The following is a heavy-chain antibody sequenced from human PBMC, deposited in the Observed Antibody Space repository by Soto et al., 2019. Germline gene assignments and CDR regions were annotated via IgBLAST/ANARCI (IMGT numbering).Heavy chain of an antibody. D-gene: IGHD1-26*01. J-gene: IGHJ4*02. CDR3: ARGRLGATHFDY. V-gene: IGHV3-21*01. Sequence: EVQLVESGGGLVKPGGSLRLSCAASGFTFSSYSMNWVRQAPGKGLEWVSSISSSSSYIYYADSVKGRFTISRDNAKNSLYLQMNSLRAEDTAVYYCARGRLGATHFDYWGQGTLVTVSS. CDR2: ISSSSSYI. CDR1: GFTFSSYS.